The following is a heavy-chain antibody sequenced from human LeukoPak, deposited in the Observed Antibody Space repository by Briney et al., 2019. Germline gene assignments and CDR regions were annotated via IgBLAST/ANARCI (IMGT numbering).Heavy chain of an antibody. Sequence: GGSLRLSCAASGFTFSSYAMSWVRQAPGKGLEWVSAISGSGGSTYYADSVKGRFTISRDKSKNTLYLQMNSLRAEDTAVYYCAKDQFPSYYYGSGTVDYWGQGTLVTVSS. CDR3: AKDQFPSYYYGSGTVDY. D-gene: IGHD3-10*01. CDR1: GFTFSSYA. CDR2: ISGSGGST. J-gene: IGHJ4*02. V-gene: IGHV3-23*01.